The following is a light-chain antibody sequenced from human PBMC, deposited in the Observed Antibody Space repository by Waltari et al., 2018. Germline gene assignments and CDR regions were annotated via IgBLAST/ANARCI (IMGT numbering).Light chain of an antibody. J-gene: IGKJ4*01. V-gene: IGKV2-28*01. Sequence: DIVMTQSPLSLPVTPGDPASISCRSSQSLLHSNGNTDCAWYLQKPGQPPQVLIYLGSNRAYGVPDRFRGSGSGTDFTLEISRVEAEDVGVYYCMHALQTPLTFGGGTKVEIK. CDR3: MHALQTPLT. CDR2: LGS. CDR1: QSLLHSNGNTD.